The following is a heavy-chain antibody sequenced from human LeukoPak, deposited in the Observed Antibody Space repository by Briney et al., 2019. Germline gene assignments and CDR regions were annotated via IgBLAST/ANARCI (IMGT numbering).Heavy chain of an antibody. CDR2: ISSNGGST. V-gene: IGHV3-64D*09. CDR1: GFTFSTYA. CDR3: VNPGTQLQLRF. Sequence: PGGSLRLSCSASGFTFSTYAMHWVRQAPGKGLEYVSAISSNGGSTYYADSVKGRFTISRDNSKNTLYLQMSSLRAEDTAVYYCVNPGTQLQLRFWGQGTLVTVSS. D-gene: IGHD5-24*01. J-gene: IGHJ4*02.